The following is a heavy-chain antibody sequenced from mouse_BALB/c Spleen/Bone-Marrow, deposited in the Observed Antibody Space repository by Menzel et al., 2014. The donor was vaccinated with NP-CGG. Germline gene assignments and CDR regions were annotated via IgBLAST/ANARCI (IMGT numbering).Heavy chain of an antibody. Sequence: EVQLQQSGPELVKPGASVKMSCKASGYTFTSYVMHWVKQKPGQGLEWIGNINPYNDGTKYNEKFKGKATLTSDKSSSTAYMELSSLTSEDSAVYSCARSLYGYDWYFDVWGAGTTVTVSS. V-gene: IGHV1-14*01. D-gene: IGHD2-2*01. CDR1: GYTFTSYV. J-gene: IGHJ1*01. CDR3: ARSLYGYDWYFDV. CDR2: INPYNDGT.